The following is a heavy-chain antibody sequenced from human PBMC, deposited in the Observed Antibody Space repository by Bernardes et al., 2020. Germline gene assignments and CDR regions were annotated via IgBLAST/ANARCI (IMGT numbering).Heavy chain of an antibody. J-gene: IGHJ6*04. V-gene: IGHV1-18*01. CDR3: ARDVPWQQLGYYYGMDV. CDR1: GYTFTSYG. CDR2: ISAYNGNT. Sequence: SVKVSCKASGYTFTSYGISWVRQAPGQGLEWMGWISAYNGNTNYAQKLQGRVTMTTDTSTSTAYMELRSLRSDDTAVYYCARDVPWQQLGYYYGMDVWGKGTTVTVSS. D-gene: IGHD6-13*01.